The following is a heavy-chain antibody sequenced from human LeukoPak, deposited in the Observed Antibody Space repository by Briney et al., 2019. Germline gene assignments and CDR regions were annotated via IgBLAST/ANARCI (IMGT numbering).Heavy chain of an antibody. CDR3: ARTSRWGCSGGSCYFDY. J-gene: IGHJ4*02. CDR1: GGSISSYN. CDR2: IYYSGRT. V-gene: IGHV4-59*01. D-gene: IGHD2-15*01. Sequence: SETLSLTCAVSGGSISSYNWGGIRRPPGRGLEWIGYIYYSGRTNYSPSPNSRVTISVDTSTNQFSLKLSSVTDADTAVYDCARTSRWGCSGGSCYFDYWGQGTLVTVSS.